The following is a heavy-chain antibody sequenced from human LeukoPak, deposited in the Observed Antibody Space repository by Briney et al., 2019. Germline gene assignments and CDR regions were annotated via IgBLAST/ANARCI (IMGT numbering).Heavy chain of an antibody. CDR3: AIDPNWGTHS. J-gene: IGHJ4*02. Sequence: PGGSLRLSCAASGFTFSTYTMYWVRHPPGKRLEWVSIIGNNGGGIHYADSVKGRFTISRDNFKNALYLQMNSLRVEDTAVYYCAIDPNWGTHSWGQGGLVTVSS. CDR2: IGNNGGGI. CDR1: GFTFSTYT. D-gene: IGHD7-27*01. V-gene: IGHV3-23*01.